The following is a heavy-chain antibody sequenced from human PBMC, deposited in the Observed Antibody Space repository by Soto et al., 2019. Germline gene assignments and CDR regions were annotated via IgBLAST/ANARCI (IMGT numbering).Heavy chain of an antibody. D-gene: IGHD2-21*02. J-gene: IGHJ4*02. V-gene: IGHV1-69*13. CDR2: IIPIFGTA. CDR1: GGTFSSYA. Sequence: SVKVSCKASGGTFSSYAISWVRQAPGQGLEWMGGIIPIFGTANYAQKFQGRVTITADESTSTAYMELSSLRSEDTAVYYCALPLAYCGGDCYSPFDYWGQGTLVTV. CDR3: ALPLAYCGGDCYSPFDY.